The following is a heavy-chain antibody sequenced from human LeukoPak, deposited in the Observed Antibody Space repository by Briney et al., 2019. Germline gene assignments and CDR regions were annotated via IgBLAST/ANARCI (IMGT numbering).Heavy chain of an antibody. CDR2: INHSGST. J-gene: IGHJ2*01. Sequence: SETLSLTCAVYGGSFSGYYWSWIRQPPGKGLEWIGEINHSGSTNYNPSLKSRVTISVDTIKSQFSLKLSSVTAAGTAVYYCARDPWGTVVTVRPFGLWGRGTLVTVSS. CDR1: GGSFSGYY. CDR3: ARDPWGTVVTVRPFGL. D-gene: IGHD4-23*01. V-gene: IGHV4-34*01.